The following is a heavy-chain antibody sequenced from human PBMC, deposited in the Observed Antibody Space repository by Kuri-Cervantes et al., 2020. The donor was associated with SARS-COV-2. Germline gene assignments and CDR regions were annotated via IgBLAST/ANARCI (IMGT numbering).Heavy chain of an antibody. CDR2: ISAYNGNT. J-gene: IGHJ4*02. CDR3: ARDASAPRYFDY. Sequence: ASVKVSCKASGYTFTSYGISWVRQAPGQGLEWMGWISAYNGNTNYAQKLQGRVTMTTDTSTSTAYMELRSLRSEDTAAYYCARDASAPRYFDYWGQGTLVTVSS. D-gene: IGHD6-6*01. CDR1: GYTFTSYG. V-gene: IGHV1-18*01.